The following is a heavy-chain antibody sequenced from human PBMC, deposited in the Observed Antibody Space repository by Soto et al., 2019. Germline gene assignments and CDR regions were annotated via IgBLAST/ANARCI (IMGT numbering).Heavy chain of an antibody. D-gene: IGHD3-10*01. Sequence: SETLSLTCSVSGDSISNLDYFWAWIRQPPGQALEYIGYIYKSATTYYNPSFESRVAISVDTSKSQFSLKLSSVTAADTAVYYCAREEITYYGSGSYYNFIDYWGQGTLVTVSS. CDR3: AREEITYYGSGSYYNFIDY. CDR1: GDSISNLDYF. J-gene: IGHJ4*02. V-gene: IGHV4-30-4*01. CDR2: IYKSATT.